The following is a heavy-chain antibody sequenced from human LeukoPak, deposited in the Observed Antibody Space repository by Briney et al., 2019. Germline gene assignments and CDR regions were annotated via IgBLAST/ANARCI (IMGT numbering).Heavy chain of an antibody. CDR3: ARTPGAIQLSYFDY. V-gene: IGHV3-23*01. J-gene: IGHJ4*02. Sequence: PPGGSLRLSCAASGFTFNTYGMSWVRQAPGKGLEWVSGISGSGGATYYADSVKGRFTISRDDPHNTLYLQMNSLRAEDTALYYCARTPGAIQLSYFDYWGQGTLVTVSS. CDR2: ISGSGGAT. D-gene: IGHD5-18*01. CDR1: GFTFNTYG.